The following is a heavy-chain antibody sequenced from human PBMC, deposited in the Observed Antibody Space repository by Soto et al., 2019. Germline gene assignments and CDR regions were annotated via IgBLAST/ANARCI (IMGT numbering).Heavy chain of an antibody. CDR1: GGSISSGGYS. CDR2: IYHSGST. J-gene: IGHJ2*01. D-gene: IGHD2-15*01. CDR3: ASFDRGFDL. V-gene: IGHV4-30-2*01. Sequence: QLQLQESGSGLVKPSQTLSLTCAVSGGSISSGGYSWSWIRQPPGKGLEWIGYIYHSGSTYYNPSLKSRVTLSVDSSQNQFSLKLSSVTAADTAVYYCASFDRGFDLWGRGTLVTVSS.